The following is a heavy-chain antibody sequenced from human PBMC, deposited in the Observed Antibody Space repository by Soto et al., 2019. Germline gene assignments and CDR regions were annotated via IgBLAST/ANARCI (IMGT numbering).Heavy chain of an antibody. CDR1: GFTFIEYS. J-gene: IGHJ5*02. Sequence: PGWSLRLACSSSGFTFIEYSMHWVRQAPGKGLQYVSTISSDGDITYYADSVKGRSTISRDNSKNTLYLQMNSLRPEDTAVYYCVKVSTFYDILTGYYSTNFFDPWGQGTLVTVSS. CDR3: VKVSTFYDILTGYYSTNFFDP. CDR2: ISSDGDIT. D-gene: IGHD3-9*01. V-gene: IGHV3-64D*06.